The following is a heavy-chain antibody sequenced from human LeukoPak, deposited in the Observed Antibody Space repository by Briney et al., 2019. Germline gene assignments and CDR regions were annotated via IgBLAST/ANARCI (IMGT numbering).Heavy chain of an antibody. Sequence: SQTLSLTCAISGDSVSSNSAAWSWIRQSPSRGLEWLGRTYYRSKWYNDYAVSVKSRITINPDTSKNQFSLQLNSVTPEDTAVYYCARFGAPSYYGSGSYYNLWGQGTLVTVSS. D-gene: IGHD3-10*01. CDR3: ARFGAPSYYGSGSYYNL. CDR1: GDSVSSNSAA. V-gene: IGHV6-1*01. J-gene: IGHJ4*02. CDR2: TYYRSKWYN.